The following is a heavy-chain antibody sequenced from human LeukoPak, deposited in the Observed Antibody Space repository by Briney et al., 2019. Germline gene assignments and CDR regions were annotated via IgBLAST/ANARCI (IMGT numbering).Heavy chain of an antibody. CDR2: IKLDGSEK. Sequence: QSGGSLRLSCVASGFTFGKYWMSWVRQAPGKGLEWVANIKLDGSEKNYVDSVKGRFTISRDNTKNSLYLQMSSLRVEDTAVFYCARDQYDTWSRRGNFDSWGQGTLVIVSS. V-gene: IGHV3-7*03. D-gene: IGHD3-3*01. CDR3: ARDQYDTWSRRGNFDS. CDR1: GFTFGKYW. J-gene: IGHJ5*01.